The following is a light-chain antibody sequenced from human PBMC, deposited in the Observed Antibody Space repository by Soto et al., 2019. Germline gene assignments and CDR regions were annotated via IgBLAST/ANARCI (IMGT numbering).Light chain of an antibody. CDR1: QSVSSN. J-gene: IGKJ5*01. Sequence: EIVMTQSPATLSVSPGEGATLSCRASQSVSSNLAWYQQNTGQAPRLLIFGASTRATGIPARFSGSGSGTEFTLTISSLQSEDFAVYYCQQYNKWPPITFGQGTRLEIK. V-gene: IGKV3-15*01. CDR3: QQYNKWPPIT. CDR2: GAS.